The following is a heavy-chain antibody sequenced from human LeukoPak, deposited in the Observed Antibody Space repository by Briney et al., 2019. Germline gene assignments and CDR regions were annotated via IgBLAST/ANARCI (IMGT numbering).Heavy chain of an antibody. Sequence: GGSLPLSCSASWVTDSSNYMIWLPQAPGKGLEGFSVLYSGGSTYYADSVEGRFTISRDNSKNTVYLQMNRVSAEETAVYYCARDGGIYGGVVSWGEGTLVPVSS. CDR1: WVTDSSNY. CDR3: ARDGGIYGGVVS. V-gene: IGHV3-53*05. CDR2: LYSGGST. J-gene: IGHJ4*02. D-gene: IGHD3-16*01.